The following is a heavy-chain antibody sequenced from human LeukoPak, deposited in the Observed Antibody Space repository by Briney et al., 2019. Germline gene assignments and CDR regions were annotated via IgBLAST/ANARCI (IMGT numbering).Heavy chain of an antibody. CDR3: ARDQGSMIVVRTTNGYFDL. D-gene: IGHD3-22*01. J-gene: IGHJ2*01. CDR1: GFTFSNYW. V-gene: IGHV3-7*01. CDR2: INQDGSEI. Sequence: GGSLRISCAASGFTFSNYWMSWVRQAPGKGLEWLANINQDGSEIYYVDSVKGRFTISRDNGKNSLYLQINSLRADDTAVYYCARDQGSMIVVRTTNGYFDLWGRGSQVAVSS.